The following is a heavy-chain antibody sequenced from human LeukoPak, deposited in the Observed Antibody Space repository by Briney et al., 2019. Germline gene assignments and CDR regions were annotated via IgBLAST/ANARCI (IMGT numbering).Heavy chain of an antibody. CDR2: INPSGGST. CDR1: GYIFTSYF. CDR3: ARESGFYGSGSRY. Sequence: ASVKVSCKASGYIFTSYFMHWVRQAPGQGLEWMGLINPSGGSTRYAQKFQGGVTMTRNTAISTAYMELSSLRSEDTAVYYCARESGFYGSGSRYWGQGTLVTVPS. J-gene: IGHJ4*02. V-gene: IGHV1-46*01. D-gene: IGHD3-10*01.